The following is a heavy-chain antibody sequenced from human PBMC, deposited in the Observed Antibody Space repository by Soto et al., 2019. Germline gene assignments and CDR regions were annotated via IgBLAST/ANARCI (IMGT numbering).Heavy chain of an antibody. J-gene: IGHJ4*02. CDR1: GYTFTSYY. CDR2: INPSGGST. D-gene: IGHD2-15*01. CDR3: ASSVVVEVAATNSGHFDY. Sequence: ASVKVSCKASGYTFTSYYMHWVRQAPGQGLEWMGIINPSGGSTSYAQKFQGRVTMTRDTSTSTVYMELSSLRSEDTAVYYCASSVVVEVAATNSGHFDYWGQGTLVTVSS. V-gene: IGHV1-46*01.